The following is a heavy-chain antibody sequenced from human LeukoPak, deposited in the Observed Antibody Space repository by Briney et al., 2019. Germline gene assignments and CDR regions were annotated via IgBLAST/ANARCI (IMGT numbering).Heavy chain of an antibody. Sequence: GGSLRLSCAASGFTFSSYAMSWVRQAPGKGLEWVSAISGSGGSTYYADSVKGRFTISRDNSKNTLYLQMNSLRAEDTAVYYCAKDSQQLVRWWCDPWGQGTLVTVSS. CDR1: GFTFSSYA. CDR3: AKDSQQLVRWWCDP. CDR2: ISGSGGST. V-gene: IGHV3-23*01. D-gene: IGHD6-13*01. J-gene: IGHJ5*02.